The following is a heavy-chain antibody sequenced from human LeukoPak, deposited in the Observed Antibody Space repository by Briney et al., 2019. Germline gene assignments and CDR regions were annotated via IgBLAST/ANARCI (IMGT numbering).Heavy chain of an antibody. Sequence: GGSLRLSCAASGFTFSSYWMSWVRQAPGKGLEWVANIKQDGSGKYYVDSVKGRFTISRDNAKKTLYLQMNSLRAEDTAVYYCARDLTEQTTVNVFDIWGQGTMVTVSS. D-gene: IGHD4-17*01. V-gene: IGHV3-7*01. CDR3: ARDLTEQTTVNVFDI. CDR2: IKQDGSGK. J-gene: IGHJ3*02. CDR1: GFTFSSYW.